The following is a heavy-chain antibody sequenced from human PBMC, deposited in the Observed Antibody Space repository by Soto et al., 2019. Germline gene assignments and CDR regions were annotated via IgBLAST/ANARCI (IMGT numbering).Heavy chain of an antibody. D-gene: IGHD2-15*01. CDR1: GFTFSSYS. CDR2: ISSSSSTI. CDR3: ARDLFCSGGSCSNWFDP. V-gene: IGHV3-48*01. J-gene: IGHJ5*02. Sequence: EVQLVESGGGLVQPGGSLRLSCAASGFTFSSYSMNWVRQAPGKGLEWVSYISSSSSTIYYADSVKGRFTISRDNAKNSLYPQMNSLRAEDTAVYYCARDLFCSGGSCSNWFDPWGQGTLVTVSS.